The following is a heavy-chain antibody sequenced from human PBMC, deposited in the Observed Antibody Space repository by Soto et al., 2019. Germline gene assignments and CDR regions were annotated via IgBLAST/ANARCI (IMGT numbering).Heavy chain of an antibody. CDR1: GGSISSGGYS. CDR2: IYHSGST. J-gene: IGHJ5*02. Sequence: PSETLSLTCAVSGGSISSGGYSWSWIRQPPGKGLEWIGYIYHSGSTYYNPSLKSRVTISVDRSKNQFSLKLSSVTAADTAVYYRARVPDRWGQGTLVTAPQ. CDR3: ARVPDR. D-gene: IGHD2-2*01. V-gene: IGHV4-30-2*01.